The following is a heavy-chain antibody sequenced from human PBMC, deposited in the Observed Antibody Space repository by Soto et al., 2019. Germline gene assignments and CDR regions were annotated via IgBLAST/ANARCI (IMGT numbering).Heavy chain of an antibody. Sequence: GGSLRLSCAASGFTFNTYAMAWVRQAPGQGPEWVSAITGGGGDTYHADSVKGRFTISRDNSKNTLYLQMNSLRADDTAVYYCAKGSSTSRPYFFDSWGPGILVTVSS. J-gene: IGHJ4*02. V-gene: IGHV3-23*01. CDR3: AKGSSTSRPYFFDS. CDR1: GFTFNTYA. D-gene: IGHD2-2*01. CDR2: ITGGGGDT.